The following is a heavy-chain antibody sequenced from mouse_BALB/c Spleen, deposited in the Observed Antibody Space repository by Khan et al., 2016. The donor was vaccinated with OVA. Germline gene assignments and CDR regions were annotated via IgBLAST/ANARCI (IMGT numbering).Heavy chain of an antibody. CDR1: GYSFTGYY. V-gene: IGHV1-26*01. J-gene: IGHJ3*01. Sequence: EVQLQQSGPELVKPGASVKISCKASGYSFTGYYMHWVKQSHVKSLEWIGRINPYSGATSYNRNFKDKASLTVLKSSSTAYMERHSLTSEASAVYYCARYDDGEWFAYWGQGTLVTVSA. D-gene: IGHD2-4*01. CDR3: ARYDDGEWFAY. CDR2: INPYSGAT.